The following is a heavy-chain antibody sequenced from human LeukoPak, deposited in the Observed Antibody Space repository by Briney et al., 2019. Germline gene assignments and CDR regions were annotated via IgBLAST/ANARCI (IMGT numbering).Heavy chain of an antibody. J-gene: IGHJ4*02. CDR3: ATKTPGTHPFDY. CDR2: SGTVGDT. D-gene: IGHD6-13*01. CDR1: GFTFGSYA. Sequence: GGSLRLSCAASGFTFGSYAMNWVRQAPGKGLEWVSASGTVGDTYYADSVRGRFTISRDNSKGTLDLQMTSLRAEDTAVYYCATKTPGTHPFDYWGQGTLVTVSP. V-gene: IGHV3-23*01.